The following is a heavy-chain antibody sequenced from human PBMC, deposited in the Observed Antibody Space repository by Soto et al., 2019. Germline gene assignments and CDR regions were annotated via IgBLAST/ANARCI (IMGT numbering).Heavy chain of an antibody. CDR2: IIPILGIA. CDR1: GGTFSSYT. V-gene: IGHV1-69*02. Sequence: QVQLVQSGAEVKKPGSSVKVSCKASGGTFSSYTISWVRQAPGQGLEWMGRIIPILGIANYAQKFQGRVTITADKSTSTAYMELSSLRSEDTAVYCCARLRGVGYYYDSSGYFDYWGQGTLVTVSS. CDR3: ARLRGVGYYYDSSGYFDY. J-gene: IGHJ4*02. D-gene: IGHD3-22*01.